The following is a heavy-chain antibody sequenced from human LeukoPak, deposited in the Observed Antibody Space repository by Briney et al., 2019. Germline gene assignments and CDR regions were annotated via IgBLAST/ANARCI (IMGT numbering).Heavy chain of an antibody. Sequence: GGSLRLSCAASGFTFSSYAMSWVRQAPGKGLEWVSAISGSGGSTYYADSVKGRFTISRDNSKNTLYLQMNSLRAEDTAVYYCAKQGIWFGELSLDYWGQGTLVTVSS. V-gene: IGHV3-23*01. CDR2: ISGSGGST. J-gene: IGHJ4*02. D-gene: IGHD3-10*01. CDR3: AKQGIWFGELSLDY. CDR1: GFTFSSYA.